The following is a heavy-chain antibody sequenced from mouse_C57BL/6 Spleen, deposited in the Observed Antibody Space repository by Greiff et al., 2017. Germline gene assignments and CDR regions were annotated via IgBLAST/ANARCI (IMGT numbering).Heavy chain of an antibody. J-gene: IGHJ1*03. CDR2: IYPGDGDT. V-gene: IGHV1-82*01. CDR3: ARYNYGSSYSV. CDR1: GYAFSSSW. D-gene: IGHD1-1*01. Sequence: QVQLKQSGPELVKPGASVKISCKASGYAFSSSWMNWVKQRPGKGLEWIGRIYPGDGDTNYNGKFKGKATLTADKSSSTAYMQLSSLTSEDSAVYFCARYNYGSSYSVWGTGTTVTVSS.